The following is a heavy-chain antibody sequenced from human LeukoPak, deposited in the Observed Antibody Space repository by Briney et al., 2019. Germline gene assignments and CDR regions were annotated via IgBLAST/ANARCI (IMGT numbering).Heavy chain of an antibody. Sequence: GGSLRLSCADSRFTVSSNYMRWVRQAPGKGLEWVSVIYSGGSTHYADSVKGRFTISRDNSKNTLYLQMNSLRAEDTAVYYCAKFGLAGSGRFHDAFDIWGQGTMVTVSS. D-gene: IGHD3-10*01. CDR2: IYSGGST. V-gene: IGHV3-66*01. CDR1: RFTVSSNY. CDR3: AKFGLAGSGRFHDAFDI. J-gene: IGHJ3*02.